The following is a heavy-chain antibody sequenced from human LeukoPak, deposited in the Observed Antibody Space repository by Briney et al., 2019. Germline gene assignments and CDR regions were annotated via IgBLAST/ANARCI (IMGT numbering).Heavy chain of an antibody. V-gene: IGHV4-59*12. CDR2: IYYSGST. D-gene: IGHD4-17*01. Sequence: PSETLSLTCTVSGGSISSYYWSWIRQPPGKGLEWIGYIYYSGSTNYNPSLKSRVTISVDTSKNQFSLKLSSVTAADTAVYYCARVGSTVTTPGAHYYYYYYMDVWGKGTTVTVSS. J-gene: IGHJ6*03. CDR1: GGSISSYY. CDR3: ARVGSTVTTPGAHYYYYYYMDV.